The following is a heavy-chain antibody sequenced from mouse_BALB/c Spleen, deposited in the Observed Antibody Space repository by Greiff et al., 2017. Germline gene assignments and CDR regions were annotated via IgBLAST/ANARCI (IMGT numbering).Heavy chain of an antibody. V-gene: IGHV1-62-2*01. CDR1: GYTFTEYI. Sequence: QVQLKESGAGLVKPWASVKLSCKASGYTFTEYIIHWVKQRSGQGLEWIGWFYPGSGSIKYNEKFKDKATLTADKSSSTVYMELSRLTSEDSAVYFCARHDDVYAMDYWGQGTSVTVSS. J-gene: IGHJ4*01. CDR2: FYPGSGSI. CDR3: ARHDDVYAMDY.